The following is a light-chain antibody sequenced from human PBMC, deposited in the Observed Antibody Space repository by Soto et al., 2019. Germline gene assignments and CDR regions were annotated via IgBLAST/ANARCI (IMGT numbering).Light chain of an antibody. Sequence: DIQMTQSPSSLSASVGDRVTITCRASQDISNYLNRYQQRPGKAPKLLIYNASILERGVPSRFSGTRSGTHFTFAITSLQPEDVATYYCQQSDSLPITFGQGTRLEI. J-gene: IGKJ5*01. CDR1: QDISNY. V-gene: IGKV1-33*01. CDR2: NAS. CDR3: QQSDSLPIT.